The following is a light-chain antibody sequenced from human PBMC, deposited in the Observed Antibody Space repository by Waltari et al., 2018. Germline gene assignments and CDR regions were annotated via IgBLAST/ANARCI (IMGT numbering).Light chain of an antibody. J-gene: IGLJ3*02. CDR3: NLYAGSSTLGV. Sequence: QSALTQPPSVSGSPGQSVTISCTGISTDVGGYDRVSWYQQSPGTAPKLMISDFSNRPSGVPDRFSGSKACNTDSLTISGLQAEDEADYYCNLYAGSSTLGVFGGGTKLTVL. CDR1: STDVGGYDR. V-gene: IGLV2-18*01. CDR2: DFS.